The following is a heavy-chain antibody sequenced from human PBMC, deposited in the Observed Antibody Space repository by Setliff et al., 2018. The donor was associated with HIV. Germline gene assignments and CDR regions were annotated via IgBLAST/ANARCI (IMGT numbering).Heavy chain of an antibody. CDR2: IYSDGRT. CDR3: AKGVKWLGP. Sequence: GGSLRLSCAASGFTFSTSWMGWVRQAPGKGLEWVSVIYSDGRTFYADSVKGRFTISRDDSKNTVYLQMHSLRVDDTAAYYCAKGVKWLGPWGQGIVVTVSS. D-gene: IGHD3-16*01. V-gene: IGHV3-53*01. J-gene: IGHJ5*02. CDR1: GFTFSTSW.